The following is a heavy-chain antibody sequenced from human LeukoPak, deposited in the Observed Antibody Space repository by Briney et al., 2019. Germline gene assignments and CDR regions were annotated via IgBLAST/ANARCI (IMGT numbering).Heavy chain of an antibody. D-gene: IGHD2-15*01. CDR3: TTRRQDGW. CDR2: IKSKSDGGTI. J-gene: IGHJ4*02. CDR1: GFTFSDAW. Sequence: GGSLRLSCVGSGFTFSDAWMSWVRQAPGKGLEWVGRIKSKSDGGTIDYATPVKGGFTISRDDSRNTLYLQMNSLKTEDTAVYYCTTRRQDGWWGQGTLVTVS. V-gene: IGHV3-15*01.